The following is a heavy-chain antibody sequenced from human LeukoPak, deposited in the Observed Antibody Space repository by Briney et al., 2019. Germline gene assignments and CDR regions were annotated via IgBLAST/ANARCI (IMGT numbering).Heavy chain of an antibody. CDR2: IYHSGST. CDR3: ARGYSSSWYPNWFDP. V-gene: IGHV4-38-2*02. CDR1: GYSISSGFY. J-gene: IGHJ5*02. D-gene: IGHD6-13*01. Sequence: SETLSLTCTVSGYSISSGFYWGWIRQPPGKGLEWIGSIYHSGSTHYSSSLKSRVTISVDTSKNQLSLKLSSVTAADTAVYYCARGYSSSWYPNWFDPWGQGTLVTVSS.